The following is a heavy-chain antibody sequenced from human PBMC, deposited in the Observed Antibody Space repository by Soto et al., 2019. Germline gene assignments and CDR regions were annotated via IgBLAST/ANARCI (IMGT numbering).Heavy chain of an antibody. V-gene: IGHV3-30*18. CDR1: GFTFSSYG. J-gene: IGHJ6*02. CDR3: AKEGYSGYDFGASYYGMDV. D-gene: IGHD5-12*01. CDR2: ISYDGSNK. Sequence: GGSLRLSCAASGFTFSSYGMHWVRQAPGKGLEWVAVISYDGSNKYYADSVKGRFTISRDNSKNTLYLQMNSLRAEDTAVYYCAKEGYSGYDFGASYYGMDVWGQGTTVTVSS.